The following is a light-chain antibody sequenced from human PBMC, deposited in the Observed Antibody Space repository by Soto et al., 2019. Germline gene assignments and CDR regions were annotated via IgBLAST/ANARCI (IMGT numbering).Light chain of an antibody. J-gene: IGKJ5*01. CDR3: KTRSNWPVT. Sequence: EMWLTRWPATLSFSPGERSTLSFRDSQSVSRYLAWYQQKPGQDPRLLIYDESNRANGIPARFSGSGSGTDLNLNISSIETEDFAVYYCKTRSNWPVTFGQGTRLELK. V-gene: IGKV3-11*01. CDR2: DES. CDR1: QSVSRY.